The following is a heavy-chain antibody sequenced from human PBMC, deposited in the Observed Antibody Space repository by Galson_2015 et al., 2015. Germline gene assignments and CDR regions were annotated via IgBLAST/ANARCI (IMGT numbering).Heavy chain of an antibody. CDR3: ARGLIAAAGD. CDR2: IYYSGST. Sequence: LSLTCTVSGDSISGYYWHWVRQPPGKGLEWIGYIYYSGSTNYNPPLKSRVTISVDTSKNQFSLKLTSVTAADTAVYYCARGLIAAAGDWGQGTLVTVSS. CDR1: GDSISGYY. D-gene: IGHD6-13*01. J-gene: IGHJ4*02. V-gene: IGHV4-59*01.